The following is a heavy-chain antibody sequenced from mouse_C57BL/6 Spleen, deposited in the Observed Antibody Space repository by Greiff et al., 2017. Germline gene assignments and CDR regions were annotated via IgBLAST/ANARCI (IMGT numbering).Heavy chain of an antibody. V-gene: IGHV5-17*01. Sequence: EVQLVESGGGLVKPGGSLKLSCAASGFTFSDYGMHWVRQAPEKGLEWVAYISSGSGTTYYAATVKGRFTISRDNATNTLFLQMTRLRSEDTAMYYCAKKGDGYCSFAMGGWGQGTSVTVAS. CDR2: ISSGSGTT. CDR1: GFTFSDYG. CDR3: AKKGDGYCSFAMGG. D-gene: IGHD2-3*01. J-gene: IGHJ4*01.